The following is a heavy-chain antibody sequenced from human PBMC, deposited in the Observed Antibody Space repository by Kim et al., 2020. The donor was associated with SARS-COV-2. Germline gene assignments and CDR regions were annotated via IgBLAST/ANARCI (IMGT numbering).Heavy chain of an antibody. Sequence: ASVKVSCKASGYTFTSYGISWVRQAPGQGLEWMGWISAYNGNTNYAQKLQGRVTMTTDTSTSTAYMELRSLRSDDTAVYYCARESLPGDRFGSLTYYYFYGMDVWGQGTTVTVS. CDR2: ISAYNGNT. CDR3: ARESLPGDRFGSLTYYYFYGMDV. CDR1: GYTFTSYG. V-gene: IGHV1-18*04. D-gene: IGHD3-10*01. J-gene: IGHJ6*02.